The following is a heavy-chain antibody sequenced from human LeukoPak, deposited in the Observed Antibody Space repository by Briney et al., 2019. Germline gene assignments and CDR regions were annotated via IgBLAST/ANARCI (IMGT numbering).Heavy chain of an antibody. Sequence: SVKVSCKASGGTFSSYAISWVRQAPGQGLEWMGRIIPILGIANYAQKFQGRVTITADKPTSTAYMELSSLRSEDTAVYYCARHVGEWGFDFWGQGTLVTVSS. CDR1: GGTFSSYA. CDR3: ARHVGEWGFDF. J-gene: IGHJ4*02. V-gene: IGHV1-69*04. CDR2: IIPILGIA. D-gene: IGHD3-16*01.